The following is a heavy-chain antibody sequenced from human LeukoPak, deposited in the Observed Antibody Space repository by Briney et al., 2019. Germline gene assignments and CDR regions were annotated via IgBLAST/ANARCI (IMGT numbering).Heavy chain of an antibody. D-gene: IGHD3-22*01. CDR1: GFTFSSYA. Sequence: GGSLRLSCAASGFTFSSYAMSWVRQAPGKGLEWVSAISGSGGSTYYADSVKGRFTISRDNAKNSLYLQMNSLRAEDTAVYYCARVMPDYYDSSGYYFLDYWGQGTLVTVSS. J-gene: IGHJ4*02. CDR3: ARVMPDYYDSSGYYFLDY. V-gene: IGHV3-23*01. CDR2: ISGSGGST.